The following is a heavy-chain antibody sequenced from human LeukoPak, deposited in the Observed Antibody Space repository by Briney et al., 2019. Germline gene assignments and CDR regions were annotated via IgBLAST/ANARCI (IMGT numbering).Heavy chain of an antibody. CDR1: GFAFSGST. D-gene: IGHD1-26*01. V-gene: IGHV3-73*01. CDR3: SSGTDYYDYGMDV. Sequence: GGSLRLSCAASGFAFSGSTVRWVRRASGKGLEWVGRIRSIPSSYATVYAESVKGRFTISRDDSKNTAYLQINSLKTEDTAVYYCSSGTDYYDYGMDVWGQGTTITVSS. CDR2: IRSIPSSYAT. J-gene: IGHJ6*02.